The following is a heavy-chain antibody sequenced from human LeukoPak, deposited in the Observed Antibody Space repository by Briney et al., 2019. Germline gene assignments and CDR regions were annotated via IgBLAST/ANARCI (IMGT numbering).Heavy chain of an antibody. D-gene: IGHD3-16*01. CDR1: GVTFSRTW. V-gene: IGHV3-74*01. CDR3: ATDGAYGLTH. J-gene: IGHJ4*01. CDR2: INSDGSK. Sequence: GGSLRLSCAASGVTFSRTWMHWVRQAPGKGLVWVSHINSDGSKTYADSVKGRFTISRDNTKDMVYLQMNSLRAEDTAVYYCATDGAYGLTHWGQGTLVTVSS.